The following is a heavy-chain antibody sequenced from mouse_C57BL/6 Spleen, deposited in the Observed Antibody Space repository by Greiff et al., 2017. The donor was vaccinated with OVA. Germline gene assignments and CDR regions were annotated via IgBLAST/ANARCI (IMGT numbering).Heavy chain of an antibody. CDR3: AYGSSYRFAY. D-gene: IGHD1-1*01. V-gene: IGHV1-64*01. CDR2: IHPNSGST. J-gene: IGHJ3*01. Sequence: QVQLKQPGAELVKPGASVKLSCKASGYTFTSYWMHWVKQRPGQGLEWIGMIHPNSGSTNYNEKFKSKATLTVDKSSSTAYMQLSSLTSEDSAVYYCAYGSSYRFAYWGQGTLVTVSA. CDR1: GYTFTSYW.